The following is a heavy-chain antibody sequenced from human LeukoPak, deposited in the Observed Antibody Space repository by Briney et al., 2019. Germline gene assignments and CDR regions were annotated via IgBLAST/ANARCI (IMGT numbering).Heavy chain of an antibody. D-gene: IGHD6-13*01. V-gene: IGHV1-8*03. J-gene: IGHJ4*02. CDR2: MNPNSGNT. Sequence: ASVKLSCTASGYTFTCYDINWVRQATGQGLEWMGWMNPNSGNTGYAQKFQGRVTITRNTSISTAYMELSSLRSEDTAVYYCARGSSSSWYDPIDYWGQGTLVTVSS. CDR3: ARGSSSSWYDPIDY. CDR1: GYTFTCYD.